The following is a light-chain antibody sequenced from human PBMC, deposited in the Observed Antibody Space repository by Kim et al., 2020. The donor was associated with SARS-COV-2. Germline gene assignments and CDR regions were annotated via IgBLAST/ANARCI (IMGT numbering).Light chain of an antibody. J-gene: IGLJ2*01. CDR1: SSDVGGYNY. CDR2: EVC. CDR3: KSRDSRRGKVV. V-gene: IGLV2-8*01. Sequence: QSALTQPPSASGSPGQSVTISCTGTSSDVGGYNYVSWYQQHPGKAPKLMIYEVCKRPSGVPDRFSGSSSGNTASLTITGAQAADEADYYCKSRDSRRGKVVFGGGTKVTVL.